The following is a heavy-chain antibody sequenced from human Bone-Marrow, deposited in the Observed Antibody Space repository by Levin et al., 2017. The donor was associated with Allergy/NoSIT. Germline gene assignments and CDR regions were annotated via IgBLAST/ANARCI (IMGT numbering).Heavy chain of an antibody. J-gene: IGHJ4*02. V-gene: IGHV3-53*01. CDR3: ARYHLIAGFDN. CDR1: GFSVSGNS. D-gene: IGHD6-13*01. Sequence: HAGGSLRLSCAGSGFSVSGNSMTWVRQAPGKGLEWVSVIYIGGTTKYADSVKGRFTISRDNSKNTVDLQMNSLRAEDTAVYYCARYHLIAGFDNWGQGTLVTVSS. CDR2: IYIGGTT.